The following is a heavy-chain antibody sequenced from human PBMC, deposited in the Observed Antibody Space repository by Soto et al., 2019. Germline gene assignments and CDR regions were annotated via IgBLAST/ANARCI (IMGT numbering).Heavy chain of an antibody. CDR2: ISGSGGST. V-gene: IGHV3-23*01. J-gene: IGHJ4*02. D-gene: IGHD1-7*01. CDR3: AKDLRWNSYLDY. Sequence: PGGSLRLSCAASGFTFSSYAMSWVRQAPGKGLEWVSAISGSGGSTYYADSVKGRFTISRDNSKNTLYLQMNSLRAVDTAVYYCAKDLRWNSYLDYWGQGTLVTVSS. CDR1: GFTFSSYA.